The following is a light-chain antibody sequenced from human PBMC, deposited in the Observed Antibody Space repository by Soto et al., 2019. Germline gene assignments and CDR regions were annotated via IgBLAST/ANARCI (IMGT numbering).Light chain of an antibody. Sequence: EIVLTQSPGTLSLSPGERATLSCRASQSVSSSYLAWYQQKPGQAPRLLIYGASSRATGIPDRFRGSGSGTDFTRTISRVEPEDFAVYYCQQYGSSPDTFGQGTKLEIK. CDR2: GAS. V-gene: IGKV3-20*01. CDR1: QSVSSSY. CDR3: QQYGSSPDT. J-gene: IGKJ2*01.